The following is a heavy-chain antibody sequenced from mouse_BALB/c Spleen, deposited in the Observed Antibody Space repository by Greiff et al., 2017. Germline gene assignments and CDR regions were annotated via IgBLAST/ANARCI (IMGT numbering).Heavy chain of an antibody. CDR1: GYTFTDYY. D-gene: IGHD2-4*01. Sequence: VQLQQSGAELARPGASVKLSCKASGYTFTDYYINWVKQRTGQGLEWIGEIYPGSGNTYYNEKFKGKATLTADKSSSTAYMQLSSLTSEDSAVCFCARCDYSYYVDYWGQGTTLTVSS. CDR3: ARCDYSYYVDY. V-gene: IGHV1-77*01. J-gene: IGHJ2*01. CDR2: IYPGSGNT.